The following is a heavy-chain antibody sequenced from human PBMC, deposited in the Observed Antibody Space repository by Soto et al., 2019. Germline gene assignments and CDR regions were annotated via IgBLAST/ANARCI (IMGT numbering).Heavy chain of an antibody. CDR3: ANDWREYDSNALDAFDI. V-gene: IGHV3-15*07. D-gene: IGHD3-22*01. CDR2: IKNKAAGGTA. J-gene: IGHJ3*02. CDR1: SFTFNNAW. Sequence: PGGSLRLSCVASSFTFNNAWMNWVRQAPEKGLEWIGLIKNKAAGGTALYATSMKGRFTISRDDSKNTLSLQMNSLTPEDTAVYYCANDWREYDSNALDAFDICGQGTMVTVSS.